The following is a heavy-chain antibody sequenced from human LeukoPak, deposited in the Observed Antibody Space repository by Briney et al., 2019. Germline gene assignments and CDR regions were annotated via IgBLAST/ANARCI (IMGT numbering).Heavy chain of an antibody. Sequence: ASVKVSCKASGYTFTGYYMHWVRQAPGQGLEWMGWINPNSGGTNYAQKFQGRVTMTRDTSISTAYMELSSLRSEDTAVYYCARLSGVDTAMAQITTTGFYYYYYMDVWGKGTTVTVSS. CDR2: INPNSGGT. CDR1: GYTFTGYY. V-gene: IGHV1-2*02. J-gene: IGHJ6*03. D-gene: IGHD5-18*01. CDR3: ARLSGVDTAMAQITTTGFYYYYYMDV.